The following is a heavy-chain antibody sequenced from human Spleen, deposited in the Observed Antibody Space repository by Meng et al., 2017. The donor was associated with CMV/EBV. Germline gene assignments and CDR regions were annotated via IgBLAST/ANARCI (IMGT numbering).Heavy chain of an antibody. J-gene: IGHJ6*02. CDR3: ASVSSSFHYYYYYGMDV. V-gene: IGHV1-69*05. Sequence: SVKVSCKASGYTFTGYYMHWVRQAPGQGLEWMGGIIPIFGTANYAQKFQGRVTITTDESTSTAYMELSSLRSEDTAVYYCASVSSSFHYYYYYGMDVWGQGTTVTVSS. CDR1: GYTFTGYY. D-gene: IGHD6-6*01. CDR2: IIPIFGTA.